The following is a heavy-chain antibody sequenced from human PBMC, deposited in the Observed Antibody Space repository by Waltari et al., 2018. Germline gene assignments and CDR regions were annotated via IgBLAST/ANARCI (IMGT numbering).Heavy chain of an antibody. CDR3: TTADYDILTGYPHFDY. CDR1: GFIFSKAW. CDR2: IKSITDGGAT. Sequence: EVQLVESGGGLVKPGGSLRLSCAASGFIFSKAWMTWVRQAPGNGLEWVGRIKSITDGGATDYATPVKGRFTISRDDSKNTLYLQMNSLKTEDTAVYYCTTADYDILTGYPHFDYWGQGTLVTVSS. V-gene: IGHV3-15*01. J-gene: IGHJ4*02. D-gene: IGHD3-9*01.